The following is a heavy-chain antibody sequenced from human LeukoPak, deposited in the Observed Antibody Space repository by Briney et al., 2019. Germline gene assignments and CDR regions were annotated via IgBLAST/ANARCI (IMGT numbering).Heavy chain of an antibody. Sequence: PSETLSLTCAVYGGSFSGYYWSWIRQPPGKGLEWIGEINHSGSTNYNPSLKSRVTISVDRSKNQFSLKLSSVTAADTAVYYCARDLGYCSSTSCSNNWFDPWGQGTLVTVSS. CDR1: GGSFSGYY. CDR3: ARDLGYCSSTSCSNNWFDP. CDR2: INHSGST. J-gene: IGHJ5*02. V-gene: IGHV4-34*01. D-gene: IGHD2-2*01.